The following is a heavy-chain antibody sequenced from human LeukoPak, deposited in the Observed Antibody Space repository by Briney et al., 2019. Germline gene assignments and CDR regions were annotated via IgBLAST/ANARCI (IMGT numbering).Heavy chain of an antibody. D-gene: IGHD3-10*01. CDR3: ARAGIGIRYYMDV. V-gene: IGHV4-38-2*01. Sequence: SETLSLTCAVSGYSISSGYYWGWIRQPPGKGLAWIGNIYHSGSTYYNPSLRSRVTISVDTSKNQFSLKLSSVTAADTAVYYCARAGIGIRYYMDVWGKGTTVTVSS. J-gene: IGHJ6*03. CDR1: GYSISSGYY. CDR2: IYHSGST.